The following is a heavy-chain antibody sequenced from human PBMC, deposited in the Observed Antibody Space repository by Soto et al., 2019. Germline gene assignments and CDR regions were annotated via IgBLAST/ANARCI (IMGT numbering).Heavy chain of an antibody. CDR3: AKELERRSTGWLDY. V-gene: IGHV3-30*18. CDR2: ISYDGSNK. CDR1: GFTFSSYG. D-gene: IGHD1-1*01. Sequence: QVQLVESGGGVVQPGRSLRLSCAASGFTFSSYGMHWVRQAPGKGLEWVAVISYDGSNKYYADSVKGRFTISRDNSKNTLYLQMNSLRAEDMAVYYCAKELERRSTGWLDYWGQGTLVTVSS. J-gene: IGHJ4*02.